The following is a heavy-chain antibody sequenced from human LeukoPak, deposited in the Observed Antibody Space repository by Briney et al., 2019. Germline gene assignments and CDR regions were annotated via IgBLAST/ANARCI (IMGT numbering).Heavy chain of an antibody. V-gene: IGHV4-34*01. Sequence: PSETLSLTCAVYGGSFSGYYWSWIRQPPGKGLEWIGEINHSGSTNYNPSLKSRVTISVDTSKNQFSLKLSSVTAADTAVYYCARGVITTSWFDPWGQGTLVTVSS. CDR2: INHSGST. CDR1: GGSFSGYY. J-gene: IGHJ5*02. D-gene: IGHD3-10*01. CDR3: ARGVITTSWFDP.